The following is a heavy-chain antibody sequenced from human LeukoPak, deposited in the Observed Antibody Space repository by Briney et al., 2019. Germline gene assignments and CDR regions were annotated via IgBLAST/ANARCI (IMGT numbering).Heavy chain of an antibody. Sequence: GGSLRLSCAASGFTVSSNYMSWVRQAPGKGLEWVSVIYSGGSTYYADSVKGRFTISRDNSKNTLYLQMNSLRAEDTAVYYCARGHSSSWYYFDYWGQGSLVTVSS. CDR2: IYSGGST. CDR1: GFTVSSNY. CDR3: ARGHSSSWYYFDY. J-gene: IGHJ4*02. D-gene: IGHD6-13*01. V-gene: IGHV3-53*01.